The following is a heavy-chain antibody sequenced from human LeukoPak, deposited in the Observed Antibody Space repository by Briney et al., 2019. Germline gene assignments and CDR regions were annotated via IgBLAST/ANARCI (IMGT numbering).Heavy chain of an antibody. CDR1: GFAVSNFY. D-gene: IGHD3-16*01. V-gene: IGHV3-66*01. J-gene: IGHJ6*02. CDR2: LYRDGKT. CDR3: AREGSNLGDMDV. Sequence: GGSLRLSCAASGFAVSNFYMSWVRQAPGKGLEWVSVLYRDGKTFYADSVKGRFTISRDNTRNTLFLQMNSLRLEETAVYYCAREGSNLGDMDVWGRGTTVIVSS.